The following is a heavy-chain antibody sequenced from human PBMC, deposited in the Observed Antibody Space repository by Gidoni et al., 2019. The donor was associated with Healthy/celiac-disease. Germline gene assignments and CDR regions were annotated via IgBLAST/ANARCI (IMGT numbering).Heavy chain of an antibody. CDR1: GGSLRSGGYY. Sequence: QVQLQESGPGLVKPSQTLSLTCTVSGGSLRSGGYYWSWIRQHPGKGLEWIGYIYYSGSTYYNPSLKSRVTISVDTSKNQFSLKLSSVTAADTAVYYCAREAPDTAMVTYFDYWGQGTLVTVSS. J-gene: IGHJ4*02. CDR3: AREAPDTAMVTYFDY. D-gene: IGHD5-18*01. CDR2: IYYSGST. V-gene: IGHV4-31*03.